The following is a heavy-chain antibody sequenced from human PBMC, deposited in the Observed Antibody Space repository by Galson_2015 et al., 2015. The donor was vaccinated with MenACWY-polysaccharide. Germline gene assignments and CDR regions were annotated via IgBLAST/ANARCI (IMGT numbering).Heavy chain of an antibody. CDR2: ISGSGGST. Sequence: SLRLSCAASGFTFSSYAMSWVRQAPGKGLEWVSAISGSGGSTYYADSVKGRFTISRDNSKNTLYLQMNSLRAEDTAVYYCAKVPVLRYFDWSLATRRGVDYWGQGILATVSS. J-gene: IGHJ4*02. CDR1: GFTFSSYA. CDR3: AKVPVLRYFDWSLATRRGVDY. D-gene: IGHD3-9*01. V-gene: IGHV3-23*01.